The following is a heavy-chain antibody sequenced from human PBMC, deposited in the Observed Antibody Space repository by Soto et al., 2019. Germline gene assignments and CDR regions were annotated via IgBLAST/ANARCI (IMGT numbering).Heavy chain of an antibody. CDR3: ARDTLGSGYSGYEYFYGMDV. CDR2: ISYDGSNK. CDR1: GFTFSSYA. J-gene: IGHJ6*02. D-gene: IGHD5-12*01. Sequence: QVQLVESGGGVVQPGRSLRLSCAASGFTFSSYAMHWVRQAPGKGLEWVAVISYDGSNKYYADSVKGRFTISRDNSKNTLYRQMNSGRAEDTAVYYCARDTLGSGYSGYEYFYGMDVWCQGTTVTVSS. V-gene: IGHV3-30-3*01.